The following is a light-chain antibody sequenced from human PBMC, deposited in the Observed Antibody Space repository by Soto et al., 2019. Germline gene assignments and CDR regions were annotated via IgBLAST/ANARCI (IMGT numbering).Light chain of an antibody. Sequence: IQLPQSPSPLSASVGDRATLPCRASQSISDSLAWYQQKPGKAPKLLIHGASRMQPGFPARFSGSGSGTDFTLTISSLQPEDFATDYCQQYYSSPWTFGQGTKVDIK. CDR3: QQYYSSPWT. CDR2: GAS. CDR1: QSISDS. V-gene: IGKV1-39*01. J-gene: IGKJ1*01.